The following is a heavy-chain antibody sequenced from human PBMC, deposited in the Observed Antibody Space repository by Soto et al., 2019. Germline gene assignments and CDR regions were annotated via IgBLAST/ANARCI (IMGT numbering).Heavy chain of an antibody. CDR2: IIPIFGTA. Sequence: SVKVSCKASGGTFSSYAISWVRQAPGQGLEWMGGIIPIFGTANYAQKFLGRVTITADESTSTAYMELSSLRSEDTAVYYCAHVSPAAGYPNDYWGQGTLVTVSS. V-gene: IGHV1-69*13. J-gene: IGHJ4*02. CDR3: AHVSPAAGYPNDY. D-gene: IGHD6-13*01. CDR1: GGTFSSYA.